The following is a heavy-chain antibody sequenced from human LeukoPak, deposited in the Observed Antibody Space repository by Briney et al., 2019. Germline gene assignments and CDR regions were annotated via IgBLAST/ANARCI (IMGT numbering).Heavy chain of an antibody. CDR2: ISGSGGST. J-gene: IGHJ4*02. V-gene: IGHV3-23*01. D-gene: IGHD1-26*01. CDR1: GFTVSSNY. Sequence: GGSLRLSCAASGFTVSSNYMGWVRQAPGKGLEWVSAISGSGGSTYYADSVKGRFTISRDNAKNSLYLQMNSLRIEDTALYYCAKDTGRRFFDYWGQGTLVTVSS. CDR3: AKDTGRRFFDY.